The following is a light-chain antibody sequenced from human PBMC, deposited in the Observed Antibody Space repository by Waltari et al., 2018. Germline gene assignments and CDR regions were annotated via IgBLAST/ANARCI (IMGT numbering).Light chain of an antibody. CDR1: SSDVGGYNY. CDR2: EVS. V-gene: IGLV2-8*01. Sequence: QSALTQPPSASGSPGQSVTISCTGSSSDVGGYNYVSWYQQHPGKAPQLMISEVSERPSGVPDRFSGSKSGNTASLTVSGLQAEDEADYYCSSYAGTNNLVFGGGTKLTVL. CDR3: SSYAGTNNLV. J-gene: IGLJ2*01.